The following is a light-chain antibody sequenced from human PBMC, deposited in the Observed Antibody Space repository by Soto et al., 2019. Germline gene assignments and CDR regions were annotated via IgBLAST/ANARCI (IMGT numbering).Light chain of an antibody. CDR1: QGISDW. Sequence: DIRLSKSAATVSASVRDRVTITCLPSQGISDWLAWYQQKPGKAPKLLIYDASSLESGVPSRFSGSGSGTEFTLTISSLQPDDFATYYSQHYNSYSEAFGQGTKV. CDR3: QHYNSYSEA. J-gene: IGKJ1*01. V-gene: IGKV1-5*01. CDR2: DAS.